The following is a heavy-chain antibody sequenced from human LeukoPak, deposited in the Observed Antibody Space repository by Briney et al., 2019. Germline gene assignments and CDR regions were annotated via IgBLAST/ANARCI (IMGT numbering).Heavy chain of an antibody. Sequence: PSETLSLTCTVSGVSISSYYWSWIRQPPGKGLEWIGYVYYSGRTNYNPSLKSRVTISVDTSKNQFSLKLSSVTAADTAVYYCARDPNDYGGNFWFDPWGQGTLVTVSS. CDR2: VYYSGRT. V-gene: IGHV4-59*12. CDR3: ARDPNDYGGNFWFDP. J-gene: IGHJ5*02. D-gene: IGHD4-23*01. CDR1: GVSISSYY.